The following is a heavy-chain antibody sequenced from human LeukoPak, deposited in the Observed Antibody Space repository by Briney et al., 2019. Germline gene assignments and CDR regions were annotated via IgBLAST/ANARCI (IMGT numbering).Heavy chain of an antibody. D-gene: IGHD3-22*01. CDR3: AREAMIENAFDI. CDR1: GYTLTELS. J-gene: IGHJ3*02. CDR2: FDPEDGET. V-gene: IGHV1-24*01. Sequence: GASVKVSCKVSGYTLTELSMHWVRQAPGKGLEWMGGFDPEDGETIYAQKFQGRVTMTRDMSTSTVYMELSSLRSEDTAVYYCAREAMIENAFDIWGQGTMVTVSS.